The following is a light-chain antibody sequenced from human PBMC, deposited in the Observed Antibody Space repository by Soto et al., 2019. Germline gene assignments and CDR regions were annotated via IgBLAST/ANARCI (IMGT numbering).Light chain of an antibody. V-gene: IGLV1-51*01. CDR2: DNN. J-gene: IGLJ1*01. CDR1: SSNIGNNY. CDR3: GTWDSSLSAYV. Sequence: QSALTQPPSVSAAPGQKVTISCSGSSSNIGNNYVSWYQQLPGTAPKLLIYDNNKRPSGIPDLFSGSKSGTSATLGITGLQTGDYADYYCGTWDSSLSAYVSVTGTKSPS.